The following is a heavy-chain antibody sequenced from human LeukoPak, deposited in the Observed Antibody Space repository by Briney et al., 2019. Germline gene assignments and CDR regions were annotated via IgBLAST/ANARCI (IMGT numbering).Heavy chain of an antibody. CDR1: GFTFDDYA. D-gene: IGHD3-3*01. CDR3: AKQYYGRSFDY. V-gene: IGHV3-9*01. CDR2: ISWNSGSI. J-gene: IGHJ4*02. Sequence: GGSLRLSCAASGFTFDDYAMHWVRQAPGKGVEWVSGISWNSGSIGYADSVKGRFTISRDNAKNSLYLQMNSLRAEDTALYYCAKQYYGRSFDYWGQGTLVTVSS.